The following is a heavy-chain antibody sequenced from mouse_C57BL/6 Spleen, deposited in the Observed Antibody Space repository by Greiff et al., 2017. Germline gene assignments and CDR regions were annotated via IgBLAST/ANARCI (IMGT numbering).Heavy chain of an antibody. V-gene: IGHV1-78*01. CDR1: GYTFTDHT. Sequence: VQLQQSDAELVKPGASVKISCKVSGYTFTDHTIHWMKQRPEQGLEWIGYIYPRDGSTKYNEKFKGKATLTADKSSSTAYMQLNSRTSEDSAVYFCARDYYGSSYARDYWGQGTSVTVSS. CDR3: ARDYYGSSYARDY. CDR2: IYPRDGST. D-gene: IGHD1-1*01. J-gene: IGHJ4*01.